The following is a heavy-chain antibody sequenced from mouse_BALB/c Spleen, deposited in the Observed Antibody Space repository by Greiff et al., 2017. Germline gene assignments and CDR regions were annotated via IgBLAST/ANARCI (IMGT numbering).Heavy chain of an antibody. D-gene: IGHD1-1*01. CDR2: IYPGNVNT. Sequence: VQLQQSGPELVKPGASVRISCKASGYTFTSYYIHWVKQRPGQGLEWIGWIYPGNVNTKYNEKFKGKATLTADKSSSTAYMQLSSLTSEDSAVYFCAREGATVVATKAWFAYWGQGTLVTVSA. V-gene: IGHV1S56*01. CDR3: AREGATVVATKAWFAY. J-gene: IGHJ3*01. CDR1: GYTFTSYY.